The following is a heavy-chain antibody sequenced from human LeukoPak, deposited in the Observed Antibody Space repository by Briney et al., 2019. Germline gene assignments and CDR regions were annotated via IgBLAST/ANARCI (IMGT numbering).Heavy chain of an antibody. CDR2: ISYDGSNK. CDR3: AKEDGNYGSGRYYYFDY. J-gene: IGHJ4*02. D-gene: IGHD3-10*01. V-gene: IGHV3-30*04. Sequence: GGSLRLSCAASGFTFSSYAMHWVHQAPGKGLEWVAVISYDGSNKYYADSVKGRFTISRDNSKNTLYLQMNSLRAEDTAVYYCAKEDGNYGSGRYYYFDYWGQGTLVTVSS. CDR1: GFTFSSYA.